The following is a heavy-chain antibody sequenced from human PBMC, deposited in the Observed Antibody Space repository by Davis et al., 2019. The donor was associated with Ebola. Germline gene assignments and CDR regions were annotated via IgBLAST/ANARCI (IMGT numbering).Heavy chain of an antibody. V-gene: IGHV3-30*18. Sequence: GESLKISCAASGFAFRTYSMHWVRQAPGKGLEWVGIISYDEKDKFYADSVRGRFTISRDNAKNSLYLQVNSLRDEDTAVYYCAKFSRAGESDWGQGTLVTVSS. D-gene: IGHD6-13*01. CDR2: ISYDEKDK. CDR1: GFAFRTYS. J-gene: IGHJ4*02. CDR3: AKFSRAGESD.